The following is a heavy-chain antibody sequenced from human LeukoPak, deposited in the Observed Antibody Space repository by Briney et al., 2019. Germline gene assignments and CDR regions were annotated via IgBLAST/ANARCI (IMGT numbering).Heavy chain of an antibody. CDR3: AKIPAGSSFGY. Sequence: ASVNVSCKASGDTFTSYGISWVRQAPGQGLEWMGWISAYNGNTNYAQKLQGRVTMTTDTSTSTAYMELRSLRAEDTAVYYCAKIPAGSSFGYWGQGTLVTVSS. D-gene: IGHD6-13*01. V-gene: IGHV1-18*01. CDR1: GDTFTSYG. CDR2: ISAYNGNT. J-gene: IGHJ4*02.